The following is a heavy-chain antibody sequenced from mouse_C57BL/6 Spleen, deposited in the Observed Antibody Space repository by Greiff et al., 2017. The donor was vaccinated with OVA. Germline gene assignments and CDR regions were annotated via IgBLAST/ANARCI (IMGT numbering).Heavy chain of an antibody. CDR3: AREARASYYFDY. CDR2: IDPEDGET. V-gene: IGHV14-2*01. Sequence: VRLKESGAELVKPGASVKLSCTASGFNIKDYYMHWVKQRTEQGLEWIGRIDPEDGETKYAPKFQGKATITADTSSNTTYLQLSSLTSEDTAVYYCAREARASYYFDYWGQGTTLTVSA. J-gene: IGHJ2*01. CDR1: GFNIKDYY. D-gene: IGHD3-1*01.